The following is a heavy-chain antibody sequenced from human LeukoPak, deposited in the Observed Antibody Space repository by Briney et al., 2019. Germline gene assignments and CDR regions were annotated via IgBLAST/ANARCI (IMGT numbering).Heavy chain of an antibody. CDR1: GFTFSSYS. V-gene: IGHV3-21*01. Sequence: GGSLRLSCAASGFTFSSYSMNWVRQAPGKGLEWVSSISSSSSYIYYADSVKGRFTISRDNAKNSPYLQMNSLRAEDTAVYYCARGAAAAGLDAFDIWGQGTMVTVSS. J-gene: IGHJ3*02. CDR3: ARGAAAAGLDAFDI. CDR2: ISSSSSYI. D-gene: IGHD6-13*01.